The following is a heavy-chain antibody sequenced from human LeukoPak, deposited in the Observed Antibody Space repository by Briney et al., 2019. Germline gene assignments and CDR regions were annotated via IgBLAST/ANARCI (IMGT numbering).Heavy chain of an antibody. Sequence: GGSLRVSCAASGFTFSSYAMSWVRQAPGKGLEWVSAISGSSGSAYYADPVKGRFTISRDNSKNTLNLQVNSLRAEDTAVYYCARDSSRGYDYGSRFDYWGQGTLVTVSS. J-gene: IGHJ4*02. CDR1: GFTFSSYA. CDR2: ISGSSGSA. CDR3: ARDSSRGYDYGSRFDY. V-gene: IGHV3-23*01. D-gene: IGHD5-12*01.